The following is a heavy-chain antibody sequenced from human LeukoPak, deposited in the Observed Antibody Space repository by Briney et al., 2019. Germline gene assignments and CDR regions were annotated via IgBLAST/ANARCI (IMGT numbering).Heavy chain of an antibody. CDR3: ARRSSGWYGYYYYMDV. J-gene: IGHJ6*03. CDR1: GYTFTGYY. V-gene: IGHV1-2*04. CDR2: INPNSGGT. Sequence: ASVKVSCKASGYTFTGYYMHWVRQAPGQGREWRGWINPNSGGTNYAQKCQGWVTMTRDTSISTAYMELSRLRSDDTAVYYCARRSSGWYGYYYYMDVWGKGTTVTVSS. D-gene: IGHD6-19*01.